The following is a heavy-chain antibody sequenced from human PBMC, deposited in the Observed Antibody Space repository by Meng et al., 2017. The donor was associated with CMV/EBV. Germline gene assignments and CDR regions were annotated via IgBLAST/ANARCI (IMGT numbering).Heavy chain of an antibody. D-gene: IGHD1-26*01. CDR1: GGSVSSGSYY. V-gene: IGHV4-61*01. CDR3: ARASGSLISFDY. CDR2: IYYSGST. Sequence: GSLRLSCTVSGGSVSSGSYYWSWIRQPPGKGLEWIGYIYYSGSTNYNPSPKSRVTISVDTSKNQFSLKLSSVTAADTAVYYCARASGSLISFDYWGQGTLVTVSS. J-gene: IGHJ4*02.